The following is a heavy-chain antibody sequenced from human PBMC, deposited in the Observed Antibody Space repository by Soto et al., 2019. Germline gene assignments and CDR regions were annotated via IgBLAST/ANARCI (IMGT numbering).Heavy chain of an antibody. D-gene: IGHD5-18*01. J-gene: IGHJ4*02. CDR2: ISSSSSYI. V-gene: IGHV3-21*01. CDR3: ARGGYSYGYVY. CDR1: GFVFYDYG. Sequence: GGSLRLSCAGSGFVFYDYGFHWVRQAPGKGLEWVSSISSSSSYIYYAHSVKGRFTISRDNAKNSLYLQMNSLRAEDTAVYYCARGGYSYGYVYWGQGTLVTVSS.